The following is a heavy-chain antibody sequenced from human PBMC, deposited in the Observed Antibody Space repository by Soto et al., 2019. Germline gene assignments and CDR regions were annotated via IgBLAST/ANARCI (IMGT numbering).Heavy chain of an antibody. CDR3: XXGGALGSGSYYWAFDY. CDR2: IKCSGGST. J-gene: IGHJ4*02. V-gene: IGHV1-46*01. Sequence: QVQLVQSGAEVKKPGASVKVSCKASGYTFTGFSMHWVRQAPGQGPEWMGVIKCSGGSTTYAQKFQGRVTMTRDTSTSSVXXELSXXXXEXTXVYXXXXGGALGSGSYYWAFDYWGQGTLVTVSS. D-gene: IGHD3-10*01. CDR1: GYTFTGFS.